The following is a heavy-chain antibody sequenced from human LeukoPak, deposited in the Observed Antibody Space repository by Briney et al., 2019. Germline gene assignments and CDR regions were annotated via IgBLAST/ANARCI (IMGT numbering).Heavy chain of an antibody. D-gene: IGHD6-19*01. J-gene: IGHJ6*03. CDR2: IKQDGSEK. CDR1: GFTFSNYW. V-gene: IGHV3-7*01. Sequence: RTGGSLRLSCAASGFTFSNYWMSWVRQAPGKGLEWVANIKQDGSEKYYVDSVKGRFTISRDNAKNSLYLQMNSLRDEDTAVYYCARDPYSGGYGAYYYYYMDVWGKGTTVTVSS. CDR3: ARDPYSGGYGAYYYYYMDV.